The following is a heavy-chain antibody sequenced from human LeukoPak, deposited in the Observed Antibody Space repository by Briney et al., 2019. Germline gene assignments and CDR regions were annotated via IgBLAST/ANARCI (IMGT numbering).Heavy chain of an antibody. J-gene: IGHJ4*02. CDR1: GFTFSSYW. CDR3: ARDGGFMITFGGVMVIPGGIDH. CDR2: IKQDGSEK. V-gene: IGHV3-7*01. D-gene: IGHD3-16*01. Sequence: GGSLRLSCAASGFTFSSYWMSWVRQAPGKGLEWVANIKQDGSEKYYVDSVKGRFTVSRDSAKNSLYLQMNSLRAEDTAVHYCARDGGFMITFGGVMVIPGGIDHWGQGTLVPVSS.